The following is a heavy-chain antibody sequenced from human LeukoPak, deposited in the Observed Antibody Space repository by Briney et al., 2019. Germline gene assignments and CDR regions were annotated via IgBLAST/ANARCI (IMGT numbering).Heavy chain of an antibody. Sequence: SVTVSCKASGGTFTIYAISWVRQAPGQGLEWMGRIIPIFGTANYAQKFQGRVTITADKSTSTAYMELSSLRSEDTAVYYCARGVGIAARHLDYWGQGTLVTVSS. D-gene: IGHD6-6*01. CDR1: GGTFTIYA. J-gene: IGHJ4*02. CDR3: ARGVGIAARHLDY. V-gene: IGHV1-69*06. CDR2: IIPIFGTA.